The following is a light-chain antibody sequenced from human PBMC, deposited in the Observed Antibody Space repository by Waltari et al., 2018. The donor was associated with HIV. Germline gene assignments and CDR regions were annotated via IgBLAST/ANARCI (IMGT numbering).Light chain of an antibody. CDR1: QSVSDY. V-gene: IGKV3-11*01. Sequence: ENVLTQSPATLSLSPGERATLSCRTRQSVSDYLAWYQQKPGQAPRLLIYDASKRATGIPARFSGSGSGTDFTLTISSLEPEDCAVYYCQQRTNGPPRLAFGGGTKVEI. J-gene: IGKJ4*01. CDR3: QQRTNGPPRLA. CDR2: DAS.